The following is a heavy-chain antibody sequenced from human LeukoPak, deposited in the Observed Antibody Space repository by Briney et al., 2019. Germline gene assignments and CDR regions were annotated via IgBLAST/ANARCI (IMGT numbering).Heavy chain of an antibody. CDR1: GFTFSTYW. Sequence: GGSLRLSCAASGFTFSTYWMIWVRQAPGRGLEWVANINQDGSEKYYVGSVEGRFTISRDNSKNTLYLQMNSLRPEDTAMYYCARDGTLDSSGWVSAPPFDYWGQGTLVTVSS. J-gene: IGHJ4*02. V-gene: IGHV3-7*01. CDR2: INQDGSEK. D-gene: IGHD6-19*01. CDR3: ARDGTLDSSGWVSAPPFDY.